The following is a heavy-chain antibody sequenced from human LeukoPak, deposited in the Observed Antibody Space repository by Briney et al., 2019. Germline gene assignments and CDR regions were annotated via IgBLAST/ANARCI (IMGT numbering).Heavy chain of an antibody. CDR2: INHSGST. CDR3: TYDCSGGSCYAHGMDV. D-gene: IGHD2-15*01. CDR1: GGSFSGYY. V-gene: IGHV4-34*01. Sequence: PSETLSLTCAVYGGSFSGYYWSWIRQPPGKGLECIGEINHSGSTNYNPSLKSRVTISVDTSKNQFSLKLSSVTAADTAVYYCTYDCSGGSCYAHGMDVWGQGTTVTVSS. J-gene: IGHJ6*02.